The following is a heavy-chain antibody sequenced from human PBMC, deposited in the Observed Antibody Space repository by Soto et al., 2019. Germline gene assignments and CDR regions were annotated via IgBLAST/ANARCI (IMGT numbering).Heavy chain of an antibody. CDR3: ARGSSSSQWVYYYYYMDV. CDR1: SGSISSSNW. J-gene: IGHJ6*03. D-gene: IGHD6-6*01. V-gene: IGHV4-4*02. CDR2: IYHSGST. Sequence: SETLSLTCAVSSGSISSSNWWSWVRQPPGKGLEWIGEIYHSGSTNYNPSLKSRVTISVDKSKNQFSLKLSSVTAADTAVYYCARGSSSSQWVYYYYYMDVWGKGTTVTVSS.